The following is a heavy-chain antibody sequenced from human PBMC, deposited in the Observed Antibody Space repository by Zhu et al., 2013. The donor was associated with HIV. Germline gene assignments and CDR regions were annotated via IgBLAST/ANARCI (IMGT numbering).Heavy chain of an antibody. CDR3: AKIVNAGLYYFDS. J-gene: IGHJ4*02. CDR2: IYHSGNT. Sequence: QVQLQESGPGLVKPSETLSLTCAVSGHSITSAHYWGWIRQPPGKGLEWIGNIYHSGNTYYNPSLKESSHHVSGHVQEPVLPKGDLCDRADTAVYYCAKIVNAGLYYFDSVGQ. D-gene: IGHD2-15*01. CDR1: GHSITSAHY. V-gene: IGHV4-38-2*01.